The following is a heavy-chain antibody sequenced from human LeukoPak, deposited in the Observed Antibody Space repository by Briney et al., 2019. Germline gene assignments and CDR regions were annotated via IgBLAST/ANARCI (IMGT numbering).Heavy chain of an antibody. V-gene: IGHV1-46*01. CDR3: ARAWTTDPYYHSGMDV. D-gene: IGHD4-17*01. CDR1: GYTFISYY. J-gene: IGHJ6*02. CDR2: INPSGGST. Sequence: GASVKVSCKASGYTFISYYIHWVRQAPGQGLDWMGIINPSGGSTSYAQKFQGRVTMTRDTSTSTVYMELTSLRSGDTAVYYCARAWTTDPYYHSGMDVWGQGTTVTVSS.